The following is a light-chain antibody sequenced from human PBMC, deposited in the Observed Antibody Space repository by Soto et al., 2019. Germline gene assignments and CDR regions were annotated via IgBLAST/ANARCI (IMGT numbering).Light chain of an antibody. V-gene: IGLV1-51*01. CDR2: DDN. Sequence: QSVLTQPPSVSAATGQKVTMSCSGSGSNIGNNFVSWYPQFPGTAPKLLIYDDNKRPTVIPDRFSASKSGTSATLGITGLQTGDEADYYCGTWDNSLSVVVFGGGTKLTVL. J-gene: IGLJ3*02. CDR3: GTWDNSLSVVV. CDR1: GSNIGNNF.